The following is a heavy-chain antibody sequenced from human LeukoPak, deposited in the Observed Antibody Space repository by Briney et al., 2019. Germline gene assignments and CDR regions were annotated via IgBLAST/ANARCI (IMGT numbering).Heavy chain of an antibody. J-gene: IGHJ5*02. CDR2: INSDGSST. V-gene: IGHV3-74*01. Sequence: GGSLRLSCAASGFTFSSYWMHWVRQAPGKGLGWVSRINSDGSSTNYADSVKGRFTISRDNAKNTLYLQMNSLRAGDTAVYYCARSYDILSAGNWFDPWGQGTLVTVSS. D-gene: IGHD3-9*01. CDR3: ARSYDILSAGNWFDP. CDR1: GFTFSSYW.